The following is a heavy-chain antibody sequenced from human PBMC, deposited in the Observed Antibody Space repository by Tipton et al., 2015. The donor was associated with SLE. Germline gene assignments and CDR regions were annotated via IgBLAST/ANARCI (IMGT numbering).Heavy chain of an antibody. CDR1: GGSFRGYF. D-gene: IGHD3-10*01. CDR3: ARHRRISLVRGLILPY. CDR2: SDHTGIT. V-gene: IGHV4-34*01. J-gene: IGHJ4*02. Sequence: TLSLTCAVHGGSFRGYFWTWIRQSPEKGLEWIGESDHTGITNYNPSLKSRVTISVDTSKNQFSLKLNSVTAADTAMYYCARHRRISLVRGLILPYWAQGTLVTVSS.